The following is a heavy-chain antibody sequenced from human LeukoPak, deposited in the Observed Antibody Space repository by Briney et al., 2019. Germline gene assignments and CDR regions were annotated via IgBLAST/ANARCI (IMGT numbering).Heavy chain of an antibody. CDR3: ARHATYYDSSGPQGY. J-gene: IGHJ4*02. V-gene: IGHV3-23*01. D-gene: IGHD3-22*01. CDR1: GFTFSSYA. Sequence: GGSLRLSCAASGFTFSSYAMSWVRQAPGTGLEWVSAISGSGGSTYYADSVKGRFTISRDNAKNSLYLQMNSLRAEDTAVYYCARHATYYDSSGPQGYWGQGTLVTVSS. CDR2: ISGSGGST.